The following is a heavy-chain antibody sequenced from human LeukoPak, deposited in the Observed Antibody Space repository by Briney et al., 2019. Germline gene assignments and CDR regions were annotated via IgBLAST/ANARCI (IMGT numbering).Heavy chain of an antibody. CDR1: GYTFTSYD. D-gene: IGHD2-2*01. Sequence: ASVKVSCKASGYTFTSYDINWVRQATGQGLEWMGWMNPNSGNTGYAQKFKGRVTMTRNTSISTAYMELSSLRSEDTAVYYCARHHESRYCSSTSCPTGWFDPWGQGTLVTVSS. CDR3: ARHHESRYCSSTSCPTGWFDP. J-gene: IGHJ5*02. CDR2: MNPNSGNT. V-gene: IGHV1-8*01.